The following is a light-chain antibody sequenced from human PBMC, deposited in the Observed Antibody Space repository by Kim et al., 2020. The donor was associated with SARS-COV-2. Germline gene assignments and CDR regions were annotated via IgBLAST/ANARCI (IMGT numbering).Light chain of an antibody. CDR3: SSFSTISTVI. J-gene: IGLJ2*01. V-gene: IGLV2-14*03. CDR1: SVDFGPSKS. Sequence: GQSFAIPWPATSVDFGPSKSVSWYQQHPGKAPKLMIYVVTRRPSGVSNRFSGSKSDNTASLTISGLQAEDEADYYCSSFSTISTVIFGGGTQLTVL. CDR2: VVT.